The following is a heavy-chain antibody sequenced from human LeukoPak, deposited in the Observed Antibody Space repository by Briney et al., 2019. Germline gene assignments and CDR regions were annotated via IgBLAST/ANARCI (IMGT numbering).Heavy chain of an antibody. CDR3: ARDRFDSSGYLPDY. Sequence: GGSLRPSCAASGFTFSSYWMSWVRQAPGKGLEWVADIKQDGSEKYYVDSVKGRFTISRDNAKNSLYLQMNSLRAEDTAVYYCARDRFDSSGYLPDYWGQGTLVTVSS. D-gene: IGHD3-22*01. CDR2: IKQDGSEK. V-gene: IGHV3-7*01. CDR1: GFTFSSYW. J-gene: IGHJ4*02.